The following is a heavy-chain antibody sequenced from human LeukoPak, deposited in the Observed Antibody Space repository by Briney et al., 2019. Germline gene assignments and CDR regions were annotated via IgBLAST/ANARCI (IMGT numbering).Heavy chain of an antibody. J-gene: IGHJ4*02. Sequence: ASVKVSCKASGYTFTSYDINWVRQATGQGLEWMGWMNPNSGNTGYAQKFQGRVTMTRNTSISTAYMELSSLRSEDTAVYYCARVMPLAHDNSGTVFDYWGQGTLVTVSS. CDR3: ARVMPLAHDNSGTVFDY. CDR2: MNPNSGNT. V-gene: IGHV1-8*01. D-gene: IGHD3-22*01. CDR1: GYTFTSYD.